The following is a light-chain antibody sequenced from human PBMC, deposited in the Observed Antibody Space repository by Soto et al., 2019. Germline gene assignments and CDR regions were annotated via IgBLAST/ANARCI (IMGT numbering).Light chain of an antibody. CDR1: QSVLDSSSNRNF. J-gene: IGKJ1*01. Sequence: DIVMTQYPDSLAVSLGERATINCKSTQSVLDSSSNRNFFGWYQQKPGQPPKVLIYWASTRAFGVPDRFSGSGSGTDFTLTISSLQAEDVAVYYCQQYYKTPWTFGQGTKVEIK. CDR2: WAS. CDR3: QQYYKTPWT. V-gene: IGKV4-1*01.